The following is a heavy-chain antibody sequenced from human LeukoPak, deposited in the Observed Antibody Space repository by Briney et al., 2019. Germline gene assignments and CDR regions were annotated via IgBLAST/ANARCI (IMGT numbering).Heavy chain of an antibody. CDR3: ATGRYCTNGVCYTAPFDY. CDR2: FDPEDGET. CDR1: GYTLTELS. V-gene: IGHV1-24*01. J-gene: IGHJ4*02. Sequence: ASVKVSCKVSGYTLTELSMHWVRQAPGKGLEWMGGFDPEDGETIYAQKFQGRVTMTEDTSTDTAYMELSSLRSEDTAVYYCATGRYCTNGVCYTAPFDYWGQGTLVTVSS. D-gene: IGHD2-8*01.